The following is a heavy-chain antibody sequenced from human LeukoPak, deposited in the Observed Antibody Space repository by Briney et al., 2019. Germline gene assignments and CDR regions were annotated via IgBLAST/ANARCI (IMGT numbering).Heavy chain of an antibody. V-gene: IGHV1-69*04. J-gene: IGHJ4*02. Sequence: SVKVSCKASGGTFSSCTISWVRQAPGQGLEWMGRIIPILGIANYAQKFQGRVSMATETSTNTAYLELRTLRSDDTAVYYCAREADAVLIRAFDYWGQGTPVTVSS. CDR2: IIPILGIA. D-gene: IGHD3-3*02. CDR1: GGTFSSCT. CDR3: AREADAVLIRAFDY.